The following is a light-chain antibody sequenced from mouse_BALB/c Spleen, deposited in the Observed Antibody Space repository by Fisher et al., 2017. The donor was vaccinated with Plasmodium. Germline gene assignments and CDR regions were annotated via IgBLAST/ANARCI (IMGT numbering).Light chain of an antibody. Sequence: VITQTPLSLPGSLGDQASISCRSSQSLVHSNGNTYLHWYLQKPGQSPKLLIYKVSNRSPGVPDRFTGSGSGTDFTLKISRVEAEDLGVYYCWQGTHFPFTFGSGTKLEIK. CDR2: KVS. CDR3: WQGTHFPFT. V-gene: IGKV1-110*01. J-gene: IGKJ4*01. CDR1: QSLVHSNGNTY.